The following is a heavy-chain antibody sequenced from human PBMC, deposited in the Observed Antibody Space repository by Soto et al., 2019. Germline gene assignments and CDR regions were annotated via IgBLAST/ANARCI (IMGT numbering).Heavy chain of an antibody. J-gene: IGHJ4*02. Sequence: QVQLVESGGGVVQPGRSLRLSCAASGFTFSSYGMHWVRQAPGKGLEWVAVISYDGSNEYYADSVKGRFTISRDNSKNTLYLQMNRLRAEDTAVYYCAKKTNGAIAVAGHFDYWGQGTLVTVSS. CDR1: GFTFSSYG. D-gene: IGHD6-19*01. CDR3: AKKTNGAIAVAGHFDY. CDR2: ISYDGSNE. V-gene: IGHV3-30*18.